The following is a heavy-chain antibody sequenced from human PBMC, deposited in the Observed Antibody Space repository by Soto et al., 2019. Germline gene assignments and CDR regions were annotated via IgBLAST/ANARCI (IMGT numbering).Heavy chain of an antibody. CDR3: AKDRGTSTDVHRYCHYYGMDV. Sequence: PGGSLRLSCAASGFTFSSYAMTWVRQAPGQGLEWVASISGSGGTTNYADSVKGRFTTSRDNSNNTAYLQMHSLRAEDTAVYYCAKDRGTSTDVHRYCHYYGMDVWGQGTTGTV. V-gene: IGHV3-23*01. D-gene: IGHD2-2*01. CDR1: GFTFSSYA. CDR2: ISGSGGTT. J-gene: IGHJ6*02.